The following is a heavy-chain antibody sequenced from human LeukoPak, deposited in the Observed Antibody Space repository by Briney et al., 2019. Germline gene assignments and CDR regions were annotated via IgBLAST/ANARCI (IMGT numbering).Heavy chain of an antibody. CDR3: TRVTFGGVIGYAFDI. CDR1: GFTFGDYA. Sequence: PGRSLRLSCTASGFTFGDYAMTWVRQAPGKGLEWVGFIRSKAYGGTTEFAASVKGRFIISRDDSKSIAYLQMNSLKTEDTAVYYCTRVTFGGVIGYAFDIWGQGTMVTVSS. D-gene: IGHD3-16*02. J-gene: IGHJ3*02. V-gene: IGHV3-49*04. CDR2: IRSKAYGGTT.